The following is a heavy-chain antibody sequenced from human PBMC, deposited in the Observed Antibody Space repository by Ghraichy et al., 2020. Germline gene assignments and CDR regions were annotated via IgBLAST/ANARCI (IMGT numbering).Heavy chain of an antibody. D-gene: IGHD6-13*01. CDR1: GGSISSGSYY. J-gene: IGHJ4*02. CDR2: IYTSGST. CDR3: EKDQGQCTRHSSSWYAGGYLDY. Sequence: SETLSLTCTVSGGSISSGSYYWSWIRQPAGKGLEWIGRIYTSGSTDYNPSLKSRVTISIDTSKNQFSLKLTSVTAADTAVYCCEKDQGQCTRHSSSWYAGGYLDYWGQGTMVTVSS. V-gene: IGHV4-61*02.